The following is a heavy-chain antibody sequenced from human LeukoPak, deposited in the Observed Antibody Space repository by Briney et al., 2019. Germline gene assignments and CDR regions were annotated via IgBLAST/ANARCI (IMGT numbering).Heavy chain of an antibody. Sequence: PGGSLRLSCEVSGFTSSTYTMNWVRQAPGKGLEWVSSISSSGLYIYYADSVKGRFTISRDNAKNSLYLQMNSLRAEDTAVYYCAELGITMIGGVWGKGTTVTISS. CDR3: AELGITMIGGV. V-gene: IGHV3-21*01. CDR1: GFTSSTYT. D-gene: IGHD3-10*02. CDR2: ISSSGLYI. J-gene: IGHJ6*04.